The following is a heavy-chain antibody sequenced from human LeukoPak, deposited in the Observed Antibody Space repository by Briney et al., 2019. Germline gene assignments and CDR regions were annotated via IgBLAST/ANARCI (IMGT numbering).Heavy chain of an antibody. J-gene: IGHJ4*02. D-gene: IGHD5-12*01. Sequence: SETLSLTCTVSGASISSYYWSWLPQSPGKGLEWIGYIYYSGSTNYNPSLKSRATISVDTSKNQFSLKLSSVTAADTAVYYCARGPNGYDSPDYWGQGTLVTVSS. CDR2: IYYSGST. CDR1: GASISSYY. V-gene: IGHV4-59*01. CDR3: ARGPNGYDSPDY.